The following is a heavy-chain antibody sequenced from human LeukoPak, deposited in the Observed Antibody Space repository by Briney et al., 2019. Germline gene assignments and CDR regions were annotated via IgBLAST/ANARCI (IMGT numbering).Heavy chain of an antibody. CDR2: IYSGGST. V-gene: IGHV3-53*01. D-gene: IGHD3-16*01. Sequence: PGGPLRLSSAAPGVPVSRNYMSWVRQAPGKGLEWVPVIYSGGSTYYADSVKGRFTISRDNSKNTLYLQMSSLRTADTAVYYCARDVGDEGNYWGQGTLVTVSS. J-gene: IGHJ4*02. CDR1: GVPVSRNY. CDR3: ARDVGDEGNY.